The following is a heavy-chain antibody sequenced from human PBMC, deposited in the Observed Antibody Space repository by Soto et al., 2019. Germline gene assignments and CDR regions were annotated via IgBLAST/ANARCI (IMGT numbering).Heavy chain of an antibody. CDR3: AAAPRY. D-gene: IGHD2-15*01. CDR2: IYDSGST. Sequence: PSETMSLTSTVSGFSLSDFYWSWVRQPQGKGLEWIGYIYDSGSTNYNPSLKSRVTISVDTSKNQFSLRLTSVTAANTAVYYCAAAPRYWGQGTLVTVSS. J-gene: IGHJ4*02. V-gene: IGHV4-59*01. CDR1: GFSLSDFY.